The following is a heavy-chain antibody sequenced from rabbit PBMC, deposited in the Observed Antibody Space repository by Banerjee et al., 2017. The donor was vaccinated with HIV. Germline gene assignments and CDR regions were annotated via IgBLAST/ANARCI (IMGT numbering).Heavy chain of an antibody. CDR3: VRDQAGDADYGPYYLNL. D-gene: IGHD2-1*01. Sequence: QSLEESGGGLVKPGASLTLPCNASGFSFNSGYDMCWVRQAPGKGLEWIACIYAGSSGNTYSATWAKGRFTISKTSSTTVTLQVTSLTAADTATYFCVRDQAGDADYGPYYLNLWGPGTLVTVS. CDR1: GFSFNSGYD. J-gene: IGHJ4*01. CDR2: IYAGSSGNT. V-gene: IGHV1S40*01.